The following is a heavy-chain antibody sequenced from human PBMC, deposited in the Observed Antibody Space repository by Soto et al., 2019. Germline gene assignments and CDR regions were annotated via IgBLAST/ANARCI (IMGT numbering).Heavy chain of an antibody. CDR3: ARDWSKFSYNYPYYYAMDA. Sequence: GGSLRLFCTVSGFSVTNSYINWVRQAPGKGLEWVSILYSSGTTYYADSVRGRFTVSRDDSKNTLFLHMNSPRADDTAVYYCARDWSKFSYNYPYYYAMDAWGQGTTVTVS. D-gene: IGHD5-18*01. CDR2: LYSSGTT. CDR1: GFSVTNSY. V-gene: IGHV3-53*01. J-gene: IGHJ6*02.